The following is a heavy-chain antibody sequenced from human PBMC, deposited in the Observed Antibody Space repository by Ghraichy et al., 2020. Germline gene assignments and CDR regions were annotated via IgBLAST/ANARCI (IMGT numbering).Heavy chain of an antibody. D-gene: IGHD3-22*01. J-gene: IGHJ6*02. CDR1: GFTFSTYS. CDR3: ARDYDTTGYFFYGMDV. Sequence: GGSLRLSCAASGFTFSTYSMNWVCHAPASWMERASSTTSSSTYIYYSDSPKGRFTISRDKAKNALYLQMNSLRAEDTAVYYCARDYDTTGYFFYGMDVWGQGTTVTVSS. CDR2: TTSSSTYI. V-gene: IGHV3-21*01.